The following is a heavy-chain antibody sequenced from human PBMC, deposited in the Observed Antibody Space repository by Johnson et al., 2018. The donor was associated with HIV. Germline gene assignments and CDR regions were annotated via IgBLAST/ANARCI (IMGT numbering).Heavy chain of an antibody. J-gene: IGHJ3*02. CDR2: IKQDGNEK. V-gene: IGHV3-7*03. CDR3: ASIDAFDI. Sequence: MLLVESGGGVVQPGRSLRLSCAASGFTFSSYGMHWVRQAPGKGLQWVANIKQDGNEKYYVDSVKGRFTISRDNAKNSLYLQMNSLRAEDTAVYYCASIDAFDIWGQGTMVTVSS. CDR1: GFTFSSYG.